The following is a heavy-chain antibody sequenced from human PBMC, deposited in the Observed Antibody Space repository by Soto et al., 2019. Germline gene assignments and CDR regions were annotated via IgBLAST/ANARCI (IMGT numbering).Heavy chain of an antibody. J-gene: IGHJ4*02. D-gene: IGHD2-2*01. CDR3: ARYPILVVTAASDY. V-gene: IGHV4-30-4*01. Sequence: SEALSVTWIVADGSISIGGYSWRWIRQPPGTGVPCLAHLYYSGSTYYNPSLKSRVTISVDTSKNQFSLKLSSVTAADTAVYYCARYPILVVTAASDYWGQGTLVTVSS. CDR1: DGSISIGGYS. CDR2: LYYSGST.